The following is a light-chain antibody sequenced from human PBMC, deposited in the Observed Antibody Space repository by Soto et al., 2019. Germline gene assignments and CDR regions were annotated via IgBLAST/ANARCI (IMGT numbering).Light chain of an antibody. J-gene: IGKJ4*01. CDR3: QQAKSSVLT. V-gene: IGKV1-12*01. CDR2: AAS. Sequence: DIQMTQSPSSVSASVGDRVTITCRASQSISAWLAWYQQKPGKAPSLLIYAASSLPTGVPSRFSGSGSGTDFTLTITTLQPEDVATYYYQQAKSSVLTFGGGTKVEIK. CDR1: QSISAW.